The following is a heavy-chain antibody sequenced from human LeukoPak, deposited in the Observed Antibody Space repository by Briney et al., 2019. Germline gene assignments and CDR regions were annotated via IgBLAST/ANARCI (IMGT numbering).Heavy chain of an antibody. CDR1: GFTFSSYS. Sequence: PGGSLRLSCVASGFTFSSYSMNWVRQAPGKGLEWVSSITSSSSSIYYSDSLKGRFTISRDNAKNSLYLQMSSLRAEDTAVYYCATAYYYGSGSYNYYYSGMDVWGKGTTVTVSS. D-gene: IGHD3-10*01. V-gene: IGHV3-21*01. CDR2: ITSSSSSI. CDR3: ATAYYYGSGSYNYYYSGMDV. J-gene: IGHJ6*04.